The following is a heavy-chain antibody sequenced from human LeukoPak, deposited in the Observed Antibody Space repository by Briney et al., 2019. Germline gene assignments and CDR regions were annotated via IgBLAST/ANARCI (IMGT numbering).Heavy chain of an antibody. CDR3: ARNIAARPGIDY. CDR1: GYTFTSYY. J-gene: IGHJ4*02. Sequence: ASVKVSCKASGYTFTSYYMHWVRQAPGQGLEWMGIINPSGGSTSYAQKFQGRVAMTRDTSTSTVYMELSSLRSEDTAVYYCARNIAARPGIDYWGQGTLVTVSS. CDR2: INPSGGST. V-gene: IGHV1-46*01. D-gene: IGHD6-6*01.